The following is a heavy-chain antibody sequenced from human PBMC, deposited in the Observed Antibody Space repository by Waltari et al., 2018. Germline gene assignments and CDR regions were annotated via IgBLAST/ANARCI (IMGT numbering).Heavy chain of an antibody. CDR2: ISSDGSST. V-gene: IGHV3-74*01. J-gene: IGHJ6*02. D-gene: IGHD3-22*01. Sequence: EEQLVESGGGLAQPGESLRLSCAASGFTFSRYWMDWVRQAPGKGLVWVSRISSDGSSTTYADSVKGRFTISRDNAKNTRYVQMNRLRAEDTAVYYCARVATKTYSSPVPGRPYYYGMDVWGQGTTVTVSS. CDR3: ARVATKTYSSPVPGRPYYYGMDV. CDR1: GFTFSRYW.